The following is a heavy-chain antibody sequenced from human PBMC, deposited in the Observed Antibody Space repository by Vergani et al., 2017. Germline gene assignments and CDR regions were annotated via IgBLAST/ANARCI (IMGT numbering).Heavy chain of an antibody. CDR2: ISSSGSTI. CDR3: AKKLLTNEEVDS. D-gene: IGHD1-1*01. V-gene: IGHV3-11*01. CDR1: GFTFSDYY. Sequence: QVQLVESGGGLVKPGGSLTLPCAASGFTFSDYYMSWIRQAPGKGLEWVSYISSSGSTIYYADSVKSRFTISRDNAKNSLYLQMNSLRAEDTAVYYCAKKLLTNEEVDSWGQGTLVTVAS. J-gene: IGHJ4*02.